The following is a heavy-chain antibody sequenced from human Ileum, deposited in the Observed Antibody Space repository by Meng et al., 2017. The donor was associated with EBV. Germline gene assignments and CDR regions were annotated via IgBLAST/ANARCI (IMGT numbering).Heavy chain of an antibody. V-gene: IGHV7-4-1*02. CDR1: GYSFTSYA. D-gene: IGHD2-2*02. CDR2: INPNTGNP. J-gene: IGHJ5*02. CDR3: AIVVPAAIGDGWFDP. Sequence: VHLVQSGSGLKNPGASVKVSSQASGYSFTSYAMNWVRHAPGQGLEWMGWINPNTGNPTYAQGFTGRFVFSLDTSVSTAYLQISSLKAEDTAVYYCAIVVPAAIGDGWFDPWGQGTLVTVSS.